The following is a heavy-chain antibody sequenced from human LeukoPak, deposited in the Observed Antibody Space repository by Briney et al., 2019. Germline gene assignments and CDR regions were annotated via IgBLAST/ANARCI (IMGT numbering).Heavy chain of an antibody. CDR1: GFTFNRHA. D-gene: IGHD6-19*01. CDR3: VRRGDASSGWGDHDF. V-gene: IGHV3-23*01. CDR2: IGGSGDKT. J-gene: IGHJ4*02. Sequence: GGSLSLFCAASGFTFNRHAISCVRQAPGKGLECVSTIGGSGDKTFYAGSVKSRFTISRDNSKNMVHVQMNSLTGEDTALYYCVRRGDASSGWGDHDFWGQGALATVSS.